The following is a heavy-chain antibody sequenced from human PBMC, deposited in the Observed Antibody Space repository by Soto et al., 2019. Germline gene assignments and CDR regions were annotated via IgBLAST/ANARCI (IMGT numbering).Heavy chain of an antibody. CDR3: TTVMDRRGYGMDV. CDR2: ISGSGGST. D-gene: IGHD2-2*03. V-gene: IGHV3-23*01. J-gene: IGHJ6*02. Sequence: GGSLRLSCAASGFTFSSYAMSWVRQAPGKGLEWVSAISGSGGSTYYADSVKGRFTISRDNSKNTLYLQMNSLKTEDTAVYYCTTVMDRRGYGMDVSGQGTTVTVSS. CDR1: GFTFSSYA.